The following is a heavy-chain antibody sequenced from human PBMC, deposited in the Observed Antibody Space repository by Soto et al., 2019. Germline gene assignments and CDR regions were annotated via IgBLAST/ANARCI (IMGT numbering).Heavy chain of an antibody. CDR3: ASSGLWQFDAFDI. J-gene: IGHJ3*02. CDR1: GYTFTSYY. D-gene: IGHD3-10*01. CDR2: INPSGGST. Sequence: QVQLVQSGAEVKKPGASVKVSCKASGYTFTSYYMHWVRQAPGQGLEWMGIINPSGGSTSYAQKFQGRVTMTRDTSTSTVYMELSSLRSEDTAVYYCASSGLWQFDAFDIWGQGTMVTVSS. V-gene: IGHV1-46*01.